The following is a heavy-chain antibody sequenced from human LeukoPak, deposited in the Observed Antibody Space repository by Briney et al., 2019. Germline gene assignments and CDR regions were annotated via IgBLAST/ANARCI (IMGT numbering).Heavy chain of an antibody. Sequence: RASVKVSCKASGYTFSIYGISWVRQAPGQGMEWMGWISAYNGNTNYAQKVQGRLTTTTDTSTSTAYMELRSLRSDDTAVYYCARVDQTAFDIWGQGTLVTVSS. CDR3: ARVDQTAFDI. CDR1: GYTFSIYG. D-gene: IGHD3-9*01. CDR2: ISAYNGNT. J-gene: IGHJ3*02. V-gene: IGHV1-18*01.